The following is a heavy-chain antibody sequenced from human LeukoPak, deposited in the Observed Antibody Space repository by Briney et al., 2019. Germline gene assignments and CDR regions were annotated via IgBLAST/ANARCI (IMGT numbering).Heavy chain of an antibody. CDR3: ARDAKDYSNYVNYYYYYYMDV. D-gene: IGHD4-11*01. CDR1: RGTFSSYA. V-gene: IGHV1-69*13. J-gene: IGHJ6*03. Sequence: SVKVSCKASRGTFSSYALIWVRQAPGQGLEWMGGIIPTFGTAAYAQKFQGRVTISADESTSTAYMELSSLTSEDTAVYYCARDAKDYSNYVNYYYYYYMDVWGKGTTVTVSS. CDR2: IIPTFGTA.